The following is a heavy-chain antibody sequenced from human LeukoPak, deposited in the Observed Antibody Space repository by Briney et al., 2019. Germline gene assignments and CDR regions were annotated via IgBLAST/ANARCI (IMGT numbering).Heavy chain of an antibody. Sequence: PSETLSLTCTVSGGSISSFYWSWIRHPPGQGLEFIGYIHYSGTANYNPSLKSRVPISADTSKNQFSLKLSSLTAADPAVYYCARLRGNYVDPYRWFDPWGQGTLVTVSS. CDR1: GGSISSFY. V-gene: IGHV4-59*08. J-gene: IGHJ5*02. CDR3: ARLRGNYVDPYRWFDP. D-gene: IGHD3-16*01. CDR2: IHYSGTA.